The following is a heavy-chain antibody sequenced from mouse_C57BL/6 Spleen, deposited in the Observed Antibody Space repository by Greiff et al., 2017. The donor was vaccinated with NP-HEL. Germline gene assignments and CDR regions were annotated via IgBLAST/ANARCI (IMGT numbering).Heavy chain of an antibody. Sequence: EVKLVESGGDLVKPGGSLKLSCAASGFTFSSYGMSWVRQTPDKRLEWVATISSGGSYTYYPDSVKGRFTISRDNAKNTLYLQMSSLKSEDTAMYYCARRGPLTTVVANLYYCDYWGQGTTLTVSS. D-gene: IGHD1-1*01. V-gene: IGHV5-6*02. J-gene: IGHJ2*01. CDR1: GFTFSSYG. CDR3: ARRGPLTTVVANLYYCDY. CDR2: ISSGGSYT.